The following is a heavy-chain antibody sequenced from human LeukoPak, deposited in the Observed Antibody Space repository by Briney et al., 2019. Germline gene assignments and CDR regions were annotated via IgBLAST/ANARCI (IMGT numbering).Heavy chain of an antibody. D-gene: IGHD1-26*01. CDR2: ISGGGGST. J-gene: IGHJ4*02. Sequence: PGGSLRPSCAASVFTFTSYSMKWVRQAPGKGREWVSTISGGGGSTYYADSVKGRFTISRDNSKNTLYLQVNSLRAEDTAVYYCAKGGKWDVTPFDYWGQGTLVTVSS. CDR1: VFTFTSYS. V-gene: IGHV3-23*01. CDR3: AKGGKWDVTPFDY.